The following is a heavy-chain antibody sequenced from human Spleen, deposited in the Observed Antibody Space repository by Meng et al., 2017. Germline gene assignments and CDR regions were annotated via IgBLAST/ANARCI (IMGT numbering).Heavy chain of an antibody. Sequence: GESLKISCAAPGFTFSDYVMHWVRQAPGKGLEWVSLISYDGSNTYYAGSVQGRFTISRDNSKNILYLQMNSLRPEDTAIYYCARVSARYNNGWYYFDYWGQGTLVTVSS. CDR1: GFTFSDYV. CDR3: ARVSARYNNGWYYFDY. J-gene: IGHJ4*02. CDR2: ISYDGSNT. V-gene: IGHV3-30*13. D-gene: IGHD6-19*01.